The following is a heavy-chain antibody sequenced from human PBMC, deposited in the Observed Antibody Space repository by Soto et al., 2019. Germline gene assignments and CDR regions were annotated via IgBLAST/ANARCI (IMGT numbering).Heavy chain of an antibody. V-gene: IGHV1-69*12. CDR2: IIPMFGIT. J-gene: IGHJ4*02. CDR1: GGTLSSYG. CDR3: ASDRGYGLAN. D-gene: IGHD3-10*01. Sequence: QVQLVQSGAEVKRPGSSVKVSCNVSGGTLSSYGFNWVRQAPGQGLEWMGGIIPMFGITNHTQKFQDRITISADAYTNTPYIELRSMGAADTAIYYCASDRGYGLANWGQGTLLTVSS.